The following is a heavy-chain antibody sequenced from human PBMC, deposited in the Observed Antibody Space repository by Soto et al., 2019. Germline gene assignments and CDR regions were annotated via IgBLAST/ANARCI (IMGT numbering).Heavy chain of an antibody. CDR3: AKDPAVAQRYYYYGMDV. Sequence: GGSLRLSCAASVFPFSSYGMHWVRQAPGKGLEWVSVIWCSGSNTYYADSVKGRFTISRDNSKNTLYLQMNSLRAEDTAVYYCAKDPAVAQRYYYYGMDVWGQGTTVTVSS. V-gene: IGHV3-33*06. CDR1: VFPFSSYG. J-gene: IGHJ6*02. D-gene: IGHD6-13*01. CDR2: IWCSGSNT.